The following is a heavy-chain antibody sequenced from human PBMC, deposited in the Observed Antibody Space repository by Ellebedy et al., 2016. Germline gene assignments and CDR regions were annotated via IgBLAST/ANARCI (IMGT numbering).Heavy chain of an antibody. Sequence: ASVKVSCXASGYTFTGYYMHWVRQAPGQGLEWMGWINPNSGGTNYAQKFQGRVTMTRDTSISTAYMELSRLRSDDTAVYYCATGGERGYSYVGRPYYSTYYFDYWGQGTLVTVSS. CDR3: ATGGERGYSYVGRPYYSTYYFDY. CDR1: GYTFTGYY. CDR2: INPNSGGT. J-gene: IGHJ4*02. V-gene: IGHV1-2*02. D-gene: IGHD5-18*01.